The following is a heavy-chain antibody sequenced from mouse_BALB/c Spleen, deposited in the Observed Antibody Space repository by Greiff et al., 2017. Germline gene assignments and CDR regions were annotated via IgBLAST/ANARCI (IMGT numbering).Heavy chain of an antibody. J-gene: IGHJ3*01. CDR3: ARYTMITGRFAY. D-gene: IGHD2-4*01. CDR2: ILPGSGST. V-gene: IGHV1-9*01. Sequence: QVQLQQSGAELMKPGASVKISCKATGYTFSSYWIEWVKQRPGHGLEWIGEILPGSGSTNYNEKFKGKATFTADTSSNTAYMQLSSLTSEDSAVYYCARYTMITGRFAYWGQGTLVTVSA. CDR1: GYTFSSYW.